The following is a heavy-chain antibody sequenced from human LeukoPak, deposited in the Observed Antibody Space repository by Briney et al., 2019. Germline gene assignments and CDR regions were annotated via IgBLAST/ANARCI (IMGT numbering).Heavy chain of an antibody. D-gene: IGHD3-10*01. J-gene: IGHJ4*02. Sequence: PGGSLRLSCAASGFTFSSYAMSWVRQAPGKGLEWVSAINGDNTYYADSVKGQFTISRDNSKSTLYLQLNSLRVEDTALYYCAREIHGSGTIYLDYWGQGSLVTVSS. CDR2: INGDNT. CDR1: GFTFSSYA. CDR3: AREIHGSGTIYLDY. V-gene: IGHV3-23*01.